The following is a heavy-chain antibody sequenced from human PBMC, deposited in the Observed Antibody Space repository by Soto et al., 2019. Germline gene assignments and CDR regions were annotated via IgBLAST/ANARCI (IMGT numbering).Heavy chain of an antibody. CDR2: ISWDGGST. V-gene: IGHV3-43D*03. D-gene: IGHD3-22*01. Sequence: GGSLRLSCAASGFTFDDYAMHWVRQAPGKGLEWVSLISWDGGSTYYADSVKGRFTISRDNSKNSLYLQMNSLRAEDTALYYCAKDWAKWVVITFAFDIWGQGTMVTVSS. CDR1: GFTFDDYA. CDR3: AKDWAKWVVITFAFDI. J-gene: IGHJ3*02.